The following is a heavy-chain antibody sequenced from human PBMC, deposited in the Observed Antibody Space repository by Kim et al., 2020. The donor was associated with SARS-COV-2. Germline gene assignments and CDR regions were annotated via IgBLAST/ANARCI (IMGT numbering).Heavy chain of an antibody. V-gene: IGHV3-9*01. Sequence: GGSLRLSYAASGFTFGNYAMYWVRQRPGKGLEWVSHITWNSGAIGYADSVKGRFTISRDNAKNSLYLQMNSLTPEDTALYYCTKDVGIVGVHGMDVWGQGTAVTVSS. CDR2: ITWNSGAI. J-gene: IGHJ6*02. CDR1: GFTFGNYA. CDR3: TKDVGIVGVHGMDV. D-gene: IGHD1-26*01.